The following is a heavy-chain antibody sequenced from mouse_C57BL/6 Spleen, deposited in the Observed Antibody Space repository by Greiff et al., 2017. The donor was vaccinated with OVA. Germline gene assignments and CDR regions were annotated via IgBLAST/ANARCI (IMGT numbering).Heavy chain of an antibody. V-gene: IGHV1-55*01. CDR3: ARSDYYGSSYDY. D-gene: IGHD1-1*01. Sequence: QVQLQQPGAELVKPGASEKMSCKASGYTFTSCWITWVKQRPGQGLEWIGDIYPGSGSTNYNEKFKSKATLTVDTSSRTAYMQLSSLTSEDSAVYYCARSDYYGSSYDYWGQGTTLTVSS. J-gene: IGHJ2*01. CDR1: GYTFTSCW. CDR2: IYPGSGST.